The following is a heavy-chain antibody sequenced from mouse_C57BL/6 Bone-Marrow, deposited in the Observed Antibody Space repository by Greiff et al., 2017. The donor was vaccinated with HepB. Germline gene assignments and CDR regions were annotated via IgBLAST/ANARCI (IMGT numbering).Heavy chain of an antibody. CDR2: ISSGGDYI. CDR1: GFTFSSYA. J-gene: IGHJ2*01. Sequence: EVKLVESGAGLVKPGGSLKLSCAASGFTFSSYAMSWVRQTPEKRLEWVAYISSGGDYIYYADTVKGRFTISRDNARNTLYLQLSSLKSEDTAMYYCTREADGYYPFSYWGQGNTLTVSS. CDR3: TREADGYYPFSY. V-gene: IGHV5-9-1*02. D-gene: IGHD2-3*01.